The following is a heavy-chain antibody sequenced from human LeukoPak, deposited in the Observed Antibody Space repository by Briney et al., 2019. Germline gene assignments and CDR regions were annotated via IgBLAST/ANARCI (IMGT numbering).Heavy chain of an antibody. Sequence: GGSLRLSCAASGFTFSHYGMSWVRQAPGKGLEWVSAISGSGYSTYYADSVKGRFTISRDNSKNTLYLQMNSLRAEDTAVYYCASRGATHSGAFDIWGQGTMVTVSS. CDR3: ASRGATHSGAFDI. V-gene: IGHV3-23*01. D-gene: IGHD1-26*01. CDR2: ISGSGYST. CDR1: GFTFSHYG. J-gene: IGHJ3*02.